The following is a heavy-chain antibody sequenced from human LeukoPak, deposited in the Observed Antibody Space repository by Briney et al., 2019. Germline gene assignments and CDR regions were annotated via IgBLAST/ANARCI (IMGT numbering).Heavy chain of an antibody. CDR1: GYTFTGNY. V-gene: IGHV1-2*02. Sequence: ASVKVSCKASGYTFTGNYMNWVRQAPGQGLEWMGWINPNSGGTNYAQKFQGRVTMTRDTSISTAYMELSRLRSDDTAVYFWATSGSDVPNWYFELWGRGTLVTVS. D-gene: IGHD3-10*01. CDR2: INPNSGGT. J-gene: IGHJ2*01. CDR3: ATSGSDVPNWYFEL.